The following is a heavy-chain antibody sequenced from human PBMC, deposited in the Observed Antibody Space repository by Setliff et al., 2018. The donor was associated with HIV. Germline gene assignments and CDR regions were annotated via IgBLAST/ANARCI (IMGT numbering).Heavy chain of an antibody. CDR3: ARDSDGSSYYHFAH. V-gene: IGHV4-61*09. Sequence: SETLSLTCTVSGGSISSGSYYWSWIRQPAGKGLEWIGHIHTTGSITYNPSLESRVSISVDTSKNQFSLKLKSVTAADTAVYYCARDSDGSSYYHFAHWSQGTLVTVSS. D-gene: IGHD3-22*01. J-gene: IGHJ4*02. CDR1: GGSISSGSYY. CDR2: IHTTGSI.